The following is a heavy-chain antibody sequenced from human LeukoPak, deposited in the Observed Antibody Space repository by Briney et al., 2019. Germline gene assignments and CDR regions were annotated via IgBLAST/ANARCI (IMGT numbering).Heavy chain of an antibody. CDR2: INPNSGGT. CDR3: ATTFLMVYAIMFDY. CDR1: GYTFTGYY. V-gene: IGHV1-2*02. D-gene: IGHD2-8*01. J-gene: IGHJ4*02. Sequence: ASVKVSCKASGYTFTGYYMHWVRQAPGQGLEWMGWINPNSGGTNYAQKFQGRVTMTRDTSISTAYMELSRPRSDDTAVYYCATTFLMVYAIMFDYWGQGTLVTVSS.